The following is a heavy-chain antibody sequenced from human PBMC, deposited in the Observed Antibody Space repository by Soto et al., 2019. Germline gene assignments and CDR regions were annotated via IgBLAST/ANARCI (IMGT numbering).Heavy chain of an antibody. J-gene: IGHJ4*02. V-gene: IGHV4-39*01. CDR3: AMLPSSGSNYYFHY. Sequence: QLQLQESGPGLVKPSETLSLTCTVSGGSISCSTCFWGWIRQPPGEGLEWIGSIYYSRITYYNPSLKSRVTISVDTSKNQFPLKLSSVTAADTAVYYSAMLPSSGSNYYFHYWGQGTLVTVSS. D-gene: IGHD1-26*01. CDR1: GGSISCSTCF. CDR2: IYYSRIT.